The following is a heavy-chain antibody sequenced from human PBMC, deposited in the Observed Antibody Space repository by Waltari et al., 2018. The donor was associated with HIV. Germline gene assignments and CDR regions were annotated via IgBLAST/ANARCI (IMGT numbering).Heavy chain of an antibody. CDR2: IYPGDSDT. Sequence: EVQLVQSGAEVKKPGESLKISCKGSGYSFTSYWIGWVRKMPGKGLEWMGIIYPGDSDTRYSPSFQGQVTISADKSISTAYLQWSSLKASDTAMYYCARLPEIWFGETQVLPHFDYWGQGTLVTVSS. V-gene: IGHV5-51*01. J-gene: IGHJ4*02. CDR1: GYSFTSYW. D-gene: IGHD3-10*01. CDR3: ARLPEIWFGETQVLPHFDY.